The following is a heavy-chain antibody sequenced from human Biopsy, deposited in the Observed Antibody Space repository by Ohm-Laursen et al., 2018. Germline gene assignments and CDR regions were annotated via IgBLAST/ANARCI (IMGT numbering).Heavy chain of an antibody. CDR2: ISYDQITK. D-gene: IGHD5/OR15-5a*01. Sequence: SLRLSCAASGFTFRTYGMHWVRLAPGKGLEWVAVISYDQITKHYADSVRGRFTISRDNSKNTLYLQVNSLRAEDTAVYYCAKDLSVYYYYGIDVWGQGITVTVS. CDR3: AKDLSVYYYYGIDV. CDR1: GFTFRTYG. J-gene: IGHJ6*02. V-gene: IGHV3-30*18.